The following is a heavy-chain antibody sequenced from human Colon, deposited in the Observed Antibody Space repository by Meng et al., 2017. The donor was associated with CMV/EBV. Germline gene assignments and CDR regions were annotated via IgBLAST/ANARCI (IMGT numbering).Heavy chain of an antibody. J-gene: IGHJ4*02. D-gene: IGHD5-24*01. Sequence: ACGFTFSGQAMSWVRQAPGKGLEWVSGFSRGGENSYYADSVRGRFTISRDISKSTLYLQMDSLRAEDTALYYCAKGSTDGFNGLFDSWGQGALVTVSS. CDR2: FSRGGENS. CDR3: AKGSTDGFNGLFDS. V-gene: IGHV3-23*01. CDR1: GFTFSGQA.